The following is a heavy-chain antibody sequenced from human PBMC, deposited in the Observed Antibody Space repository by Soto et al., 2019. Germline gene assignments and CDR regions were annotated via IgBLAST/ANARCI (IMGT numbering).Heavy chain of an antibody. J-gene: IGHJ4*02. CDR3: AKVIRRHQLPTSIDY. CDR2: ISGSGGGT. V-gene: IGHV3-23*01. CDR1: GFTFNSYA. D-gene: IGHD2-2*01. Sequence: EVQLLESGGGLVQPGGSLRLSCAASGFTFNSYAMSWVRQAPGKGLEWVSAISGSGGGTYYADSVKGRFTISRDNSKNTLYLQMDSLRSEDTAVYYCAKVIRRHQLPTSIDYWGQGTLVTVSS.